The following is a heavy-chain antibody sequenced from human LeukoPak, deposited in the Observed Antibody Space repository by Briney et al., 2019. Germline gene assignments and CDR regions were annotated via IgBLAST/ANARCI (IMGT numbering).Heavy chain of an antibody. CDR3: ARPSNYYNTFDY. CDR2: ISSSSSYT. Sequence: GGSLRLSCAASGFTFSDYYMSWIRQAPGKGLEWVSYISSSSSYTNYADSVKGRFTISRDNAKNSLYLQMNSLRAEDTAVYYCARPSNYYNTFDYWGQGTLVTVSS. D-gene: IGHD3-9*01. CDR1: GFTFSDYY. J-gene: IGHJ4*02. V-gene: IGHV3-11*06.